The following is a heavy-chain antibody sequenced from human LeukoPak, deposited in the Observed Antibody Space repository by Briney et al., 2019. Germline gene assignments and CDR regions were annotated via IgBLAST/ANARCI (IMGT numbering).Heavy chain of an antibody. CDR1: GYSFTSYW. Sequence: GESLKISCKGSGYSFTSYWIGWVRQMPGKGLGWMGIIYPGDSDTRYSPSFQGQVTISADKSISTAYLQWSSLKASDTAMYYCARHSYDSSGYYYFDIWGQGTMVTVSS. CDR3: ARHSYDSSGYYYFDI. J-gene: IGHJ3*02. V-gene: IGHV5-51*01. D-gene: IGHD3-22*01. CDR2: IYPGDSDT.